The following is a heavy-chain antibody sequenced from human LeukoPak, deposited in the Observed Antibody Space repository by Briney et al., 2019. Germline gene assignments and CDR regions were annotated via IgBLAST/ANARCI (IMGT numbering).Heavy chain of an antibody. Sequence: NPGGSPRLSCAASGFTFSDYYMSWIRQAPGKGLEWVSYISSSGSTIYYADSVKGRFTISRDNAKNSLYLQMNSLRAEDTAVYYCARESRVAVAGFDYWGQGTLVTVSS. CDR1: GFTFSDYY. CDR2: ISSSGSTI. D-gene: IGHD6-19*01. J-gene: IGHJ4*02. V-gene: IGHV3-11*01. CDR3: ARESRVAVAGFDY.